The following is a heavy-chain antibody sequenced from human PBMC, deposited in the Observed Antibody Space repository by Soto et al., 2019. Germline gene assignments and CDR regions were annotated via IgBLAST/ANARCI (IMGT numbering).Heavy chain of an antibody. CDR1: GYTFTSYG. Sequence: QVQMVQSGAEVKKPGASVKVSCKASGYTFTSYGISWVRQAPGQGLEWMGWISAYNGNTNYAQKLQGRVTMTTDTSTSTAYMELRSLRSDDTAVYYCAREYSSGWYVIDGMDVWGQGTTVTVSS. V-gene: IGHV1-18*04. J-gene: IGHJ6*02. CDR3: AREYSSGWYVIDGMDV. CDR2: ISAYNGNT. D-gene: IGHD6-19*01.